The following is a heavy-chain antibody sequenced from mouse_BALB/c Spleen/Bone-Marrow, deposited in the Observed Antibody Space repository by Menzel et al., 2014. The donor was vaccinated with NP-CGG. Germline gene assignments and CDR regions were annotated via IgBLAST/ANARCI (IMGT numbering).Heavy chain of an antibody. CDR3: ARAGYDGYPWYFDV. CDR2: ISNLAYSI. J-gene: IGHJ1*01. CDR1: GFTFSGYG. Sequence: EVQVVESGGGLVQPGGSRKLSCAASGFTFSGYGMAWVRQAPGKGPEWVAFISNLAYSIYYADTVTGRFTISRENAKNTLYLEISSLRSEDSAMYYCARAGYDGYPWYFDVWGAGTTVTVSS. D-gene: IGHD2-3*01. V-gene: IGHV5-15*02.